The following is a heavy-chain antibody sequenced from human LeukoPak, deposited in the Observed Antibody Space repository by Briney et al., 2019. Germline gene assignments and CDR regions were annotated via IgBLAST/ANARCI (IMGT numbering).Heavy chain of an antibody. CDR2: INSDGSST. J-gene: IGHJ4*02. D-gene: IGHD1/OR15-1a*01. CDR3: ATDLSTTHKSEDY. V-gene: IGHV3-74*01. Sequence: LTPTSISSRFTTTTNWTHCTSPAPGNRLVWVSRINSDGSSTIYADSVKGRFTISRDKAKNPTYLRMNSPKAKDTAGYKCATDLSTTHKSEDYWGQGTLVTVSS. CDR1: RFTTTTNW.